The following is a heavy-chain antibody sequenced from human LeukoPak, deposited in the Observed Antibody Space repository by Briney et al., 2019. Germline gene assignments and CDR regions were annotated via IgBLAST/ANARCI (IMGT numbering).Heavy chain of an antibody. CDR3: ARQETSSYNGAFDI. Sequence: GGSLRLSCAASGFTFSNYWMSWVRQAPGKGLEWVANIKEEGSEKYFVDSVKGRFTISRDNAKNSLYLQMNSLRADDTAVYHCARQETSSYNGAFDIWGQGTMVTVSS. CDR2: IKEEGSEK. CDR1: GFTFSNYW. V-gene: IGHV3-7*01. D-gene: IGHD1-26*01. J-gene: IGHJ3*02.